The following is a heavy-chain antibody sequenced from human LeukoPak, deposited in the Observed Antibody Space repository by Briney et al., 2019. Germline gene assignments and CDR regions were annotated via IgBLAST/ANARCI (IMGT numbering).Heavy chain of an antibody. Sequence: SQTLSLTCTVSGGSISSGGYYWSWIRQHPGKGLEWIGYIYYSGSTYYNPSLKSRVTISVDTSKNQFSLKLSSVTAADSAVYYCARGGHGDYVSEYFDYWGQGTLVTVSS. V-gene: IGHV4-31*03. CDR2: IYYSGST. CDR1: GGSISSGGYY. CDR3: ARGGHGDYVSEYFDY. J-gene: IGHJ4*02. D-gene: IGHD4-17*01.